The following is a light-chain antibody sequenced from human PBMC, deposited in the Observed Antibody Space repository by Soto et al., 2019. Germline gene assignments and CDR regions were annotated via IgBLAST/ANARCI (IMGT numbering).Light chain of an antibody. Sequence: QSALTQPASVSGSPGQSITISCTGTRSDVGGYNYVSWYQQHTGKTPKLMIYEVSNRPSGVSNRFSGSKSGNTASLTISGLQAEDEADYYCSSYTSSSTRVFGGGTKVTVL. CDR1: RSDVGGYNY. CDR2: EVS. V-gene: IGLV2-14*01. CDR3: SSYTSSSTRV. J-gene: IGLJ3*02.